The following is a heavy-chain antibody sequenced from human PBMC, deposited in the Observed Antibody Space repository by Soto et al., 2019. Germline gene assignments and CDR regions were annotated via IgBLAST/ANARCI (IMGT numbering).Heavy chain of an antibody. CDR3: ASDRSSGCDHGEDTDV. J-gene: IGHJ6*02. CDR2: IYYSGST. D-gene: IGHD6-19*01. V-gene: IGHV4-59*01. CDR1: GGSISTYS. Sequence: SETLSLSCTVSGGSISTYSWSWIRQAPGKGLGWIGYIYYSGSTSYNPSLNRRVTISVDTSKNQFSLRVGAVTAADQALYYCASDRSSGCDHGEDTDVWGQGASVTGS.